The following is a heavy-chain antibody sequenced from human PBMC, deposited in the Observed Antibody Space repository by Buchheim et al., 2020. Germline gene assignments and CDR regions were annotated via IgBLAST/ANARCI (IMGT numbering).Heavy chain of an antibody. D-gene: IGHD3-22*01. CDR3: ARIRDGSGNYYFDY. J-gene: IGHJ4*02. Sequence: QVTLRESGPALVKPTQTLTLTCTFSGLSLRTTGMCVGWIRQPPGKALEWLARIDWDDDKYYNTSLKTRLTISKDTSKNQVVLTMTNMDPVDTATYFCARIRDGSGNYYFDYWGQGTL. V-gene: IGHV2-70*15. CDR2: IDWDDDK. CDR1: GLSLRTTGMC.